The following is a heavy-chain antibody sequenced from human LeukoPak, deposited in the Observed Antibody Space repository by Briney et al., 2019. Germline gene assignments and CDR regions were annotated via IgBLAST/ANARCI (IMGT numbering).Heavy chain of an antibody. J-gene: IGHJ6*02. Sequence: GGSLRLSCAASGFTFSSYAMHWVRQAPGKGLEWVAVISYDESNKYYADSVKGRFTISRDNSKNTLYLQMNSLRAEDTAVYYCARDVMSSSWYNYYYGMDVWGQGTTVTVSS. V-gene: IGHV3-30*04. D-gene: IGHD6-13*01. CDR3: ARDVMSSSWYNYYYGMDV. CDR2: ISYDESNK. CDR1: GFTFSSYA.